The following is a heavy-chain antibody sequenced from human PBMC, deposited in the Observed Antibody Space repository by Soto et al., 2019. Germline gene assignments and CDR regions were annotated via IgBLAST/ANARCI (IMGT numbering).Heavy chain of an antibody. Sequence: VSLNVYCKTSGSTYTRYGSSWVRQATGQGLEWMGWVNPGSGDTGYAQKFQGRVTMTRDISIATAYMELSSLRSDDTAIYYCARMETFGSLNWFDPWGQGTLVTVSS. J-gene: IGHJ5*02. CDR2: VNPGSGDT. CDR3: ARMETFGSLNWFDP. V-gene: IGHV1-8*01. D-gene: IGHD3-16*01. CDR1: GSTYTRYG.